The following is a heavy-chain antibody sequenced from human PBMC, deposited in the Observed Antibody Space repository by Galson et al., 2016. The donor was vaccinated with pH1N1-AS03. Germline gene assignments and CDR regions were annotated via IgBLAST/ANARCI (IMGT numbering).Heavy chain of an antibody. CDR3: ARASYFGSGSRAFDY. V-gene: IGHV3-21*06. CDR1: GITFSSSS. Sequence: SLRLSCAVSGITFSSSSMNWVRQAPGKGLEWVASISSGGNAIYYADNLKGRFAVSRDNANNLLFLQMNSLRAEDTAVYYCARASYFGSGSRAFDYWGQGTLVTGSS. CDR2: ISSGGNAI. J-gene: IGHJ4*02. D-gene: IGHD3-10*01.